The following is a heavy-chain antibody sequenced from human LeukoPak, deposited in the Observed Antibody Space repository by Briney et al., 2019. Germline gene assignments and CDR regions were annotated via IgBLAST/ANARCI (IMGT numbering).Heavy chain of an antibody. D-gene: IGHD3-10*01. CDR3: ARGQRGYYGSGSEHEYYYYYGMDV. V-gene: IGHV1-2*02. CDR2: INPNSGGT. CDR1: GYTFTGYY. Sequence: GSVKVSRKASGYTFTGYYMHWVRQAPGQGLEWMGWINPNSGGTNYAQKFQGRVTMTRDTSIRTAYMELSRLRSDDTAVYYCARGQRGYYGSGSEHEYYYYYGMDVWGQGTTVTVSS. J-gene: IGHJ6*02.